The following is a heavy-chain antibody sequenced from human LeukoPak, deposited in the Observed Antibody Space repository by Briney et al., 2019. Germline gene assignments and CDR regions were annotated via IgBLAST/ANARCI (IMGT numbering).Heavy chain of an antibody. CDR3: ARGPGWNYFDY. CDR2: FYRDGST. D-gene: IGHD2-15*01. CDR1: GFTVSSNY. J-gene: IGHJ4*02. Sequence: GGSLRLSCAASGFTVSSNYMSWVRQAPGTGLEWVSVFYRDGSTYYADSVKGRFTISRDNSKNTVYLQMNSLRAEDTAVYYCARGPGWNYFDYWGQGTLVTVSS. V-gene: IGHV3-66*01.